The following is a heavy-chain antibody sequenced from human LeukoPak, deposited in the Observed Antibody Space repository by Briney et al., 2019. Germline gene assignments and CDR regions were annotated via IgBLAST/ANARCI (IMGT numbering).Heavy chain of an antibody. J-gene: IGHJ6*04. V-gene: IGHV3-23*01. CDR1: GFTFSSYA. CDR2: ISGSGGST. D-gene: IGHD3-10*01. Sequence: GGSLRLSCAASGFTFSSYAMSWVRQAPGKGLEWVSAISGSGGSTYYADSVKGRFTISRDNAKNSLYLQMNSLRAEDTAVYYCARAVVRALDVWGKGTTVTVSS. CDR3: ARAVVRALDV.